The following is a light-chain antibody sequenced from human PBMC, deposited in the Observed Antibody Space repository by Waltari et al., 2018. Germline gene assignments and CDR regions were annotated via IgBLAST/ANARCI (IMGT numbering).Light chain of an antibody. J-gene: IGLJ2*01. CDR1: SSHVGTSTL. V-gene: IGLV2-23*02. CDR2: DVN. CDR3: CSYAGSAISV. Sequence: QSALTHTATVSGSPGQSITIPCTSTSSHVGTSTLVSWYQQHPGKAPTLIIYDVNKRPSGVSNRFSGSKSGNTASLTISGLQAADEADYYCCSYAGSAISVFGGGTKLTVL.